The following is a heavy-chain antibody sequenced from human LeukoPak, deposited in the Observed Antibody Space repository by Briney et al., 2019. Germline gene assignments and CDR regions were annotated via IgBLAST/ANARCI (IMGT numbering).Heavy chain of an antibody. J-gene: IGHJ4*02. D-gene: IGHD1-26*01. CDR1: GYTFTGYY. Sequence: ASVKVSCKASGYTFTGYYMHWVRQAPGQGLEWMGWTNPNSGGTNYAQKFQGRVTMTRDTSISTAYMELSRLRSDDTAVYYCARSHSGSYQFDYWGQGTLVTVSS. CDR3: ARSHSGSYQFDY. V-gene: IGHV1-2*02. CDR2: TNPNSGGT.